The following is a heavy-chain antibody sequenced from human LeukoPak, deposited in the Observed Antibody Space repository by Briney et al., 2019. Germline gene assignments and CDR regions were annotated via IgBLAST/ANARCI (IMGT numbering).Heavy chain of an antibody. CDR1: GFSFSSYA. Sequence: QPGGSLRLSCAASGFSFSSYAMSWVRQAPGKGLEWVSAISGGGGSTYYADSVKGRFTISRDNAKNTMYLQMNSLRAEDTAVYYCARIGGSGSYSGHYFDHWGQGTLVTVSS. CDR2: ISGGGGST. D-gene: IGHD3-10*01. V-gene: IGHV3-23*01. CDR3: ARIGGSGSYSGHYFDH. J-gene: IGHJ4*02.